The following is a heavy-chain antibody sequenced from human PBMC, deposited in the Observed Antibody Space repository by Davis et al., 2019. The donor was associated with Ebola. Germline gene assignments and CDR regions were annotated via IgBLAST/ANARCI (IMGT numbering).Heavy chain of an antibody. D-gene: IGHD4-11*01. CDR1: GYTFTSYY. Sequence: ASVKVSCKASGYTFTSYYMHWVRQAPGQGLEWMGIINPSGGSTSYAQKFQGRVTMTRDTSTSTVYMELRSLRSDDTAVYYCARDRVTMPFDYWGQGTLVTVSS. CDR2: INPSGGST. J-gene: IGHJ4*02. V-gene: IGHV1-46*01. CDR3: ARDRVTMPFDY.